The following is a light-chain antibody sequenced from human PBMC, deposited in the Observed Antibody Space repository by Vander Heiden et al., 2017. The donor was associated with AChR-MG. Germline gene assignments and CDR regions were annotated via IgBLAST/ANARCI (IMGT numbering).Light chain of an antibody. CDR2: DVS. Sequence: QSALTQPASASGSPGQSITISCTGNSSDVGGYNYVSWYQQHPGKAPKLMIYDVSKRPSGVSNRFSGSKSGNTASLTISGLQAEDEADYYCSSYTSSSTLEVFGGGTKLTVL. J-gene: IGLJ2*01. CDR1: SSDVGGYNY. CDR3: SSYTSSSTLEV. V-gene: IGLV2-14*01.